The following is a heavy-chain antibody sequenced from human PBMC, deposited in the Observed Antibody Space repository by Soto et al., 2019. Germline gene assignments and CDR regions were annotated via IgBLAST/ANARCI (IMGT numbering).Heavy chain of an antibody. CDR3: ARGGSGWYGYYYYGMDV. D-gene: IGHD6-19*01. V-gene: IGHV4-59*01. Sequence: PSETLSLTCTVSGGSISSYYWIWIRQPPGKGLEWIGYIYYSGSTNYNPSLKSRVTISVDTSKNQFSLKLSSVTAADTAVYYCARGGSGWYGYYYYGMDVWGQGTTVTVSS. J-gene: IGHJ6*02. CDR2: IYYSGST. CDR1: GGSISSYY.